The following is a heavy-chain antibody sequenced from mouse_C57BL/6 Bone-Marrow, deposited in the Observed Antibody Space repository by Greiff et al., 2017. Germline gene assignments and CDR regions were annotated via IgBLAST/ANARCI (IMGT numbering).Heavy chain of an antibody. Sequence: EVQGVESGGGLVQPGGSLKLSCAASGFTFSDYYMYWVRQTPEKRLEWVAYISNGGGSTYYPDTVKGRFTISRDNAKNTLYLQRSRLESEGTAMCYCARLWDGAWLAYWGRGTLVTVSA. J-gene: IGHJ3*01. D-gene: IGHD4-1*01. CDR1: GFTFSDYY. CDR3: ARLWDGAWLAY. V-gene: IGHV5-12*01. CDR2: ISNGGGST.